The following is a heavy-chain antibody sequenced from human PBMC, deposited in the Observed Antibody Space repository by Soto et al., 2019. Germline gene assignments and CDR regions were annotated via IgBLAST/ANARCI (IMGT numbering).Heavy chain of an antibody. CDR2: ISYDGSNK. CDR3: AYSSGAQLFDY. CDR1: GFTFSSYS. D-gene: IGHD2-15*01. J-gene: IGHJ4*02. Sequence: LRLSCAASGFTFSSYSMHWVRQAPGKGLEWVAVISYDGSNKYYADSVKGRFTISRDNSKNTLYLQMNSLRAEDTAVYYCAYSSGAQLFDYWGQGTLVTVSS. V-gene: IGHV3-30*03.